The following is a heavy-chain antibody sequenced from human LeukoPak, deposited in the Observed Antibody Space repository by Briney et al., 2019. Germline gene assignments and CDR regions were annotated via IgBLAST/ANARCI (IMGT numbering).Heavy chain of an antibody. V-gene: IGHV3-11*04. J-gene: IGHJ4*02. CDR3: AKANRGSYYGLGDYFDY. CDR2: ISRSGINI. CDR1: GFTFSDFY. D-gene: IGHD1-26*01. Sequence: GGSLRLSCAASGFTFSDFYINWIRQAPGKGLEWVSYISRSGINISYADSVKGRFTISRDNAKGTLYLQMNSLRAEDTAVYYCAKANRGSYYGLGDYFDYWGQGTLVTVSS.